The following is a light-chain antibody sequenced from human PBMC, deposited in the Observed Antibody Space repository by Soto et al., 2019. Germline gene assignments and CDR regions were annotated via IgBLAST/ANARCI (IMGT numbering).Light chain of an antibody. CDR1: QGISRW. Sequence: DIQMTQSPSSVSASVGDRVTITCRASQGISRWLAWYQQKPGKAPKLLIYTASSLQSGVPLRFSGSGSETDFTLTISSLKPKDFATYYCQQTTTFPLTFVGGNKVEIK. J-gene: IGKJ4*01. CDR3: QQTTTFPLT. CDR2: TAS. V-gene: IGKV1-12*01.